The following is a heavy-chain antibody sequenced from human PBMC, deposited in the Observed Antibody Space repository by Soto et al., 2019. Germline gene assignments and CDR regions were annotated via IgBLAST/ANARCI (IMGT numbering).Heavy chain of an antibody. J-gene: IGHJ4*02. Sequence: SQTLSLTCAISGDSVSSNTAAWNWIRSSPSRGLEWLGRTYYRSNWRHDYAVSVKSRITVNPDTSKNHFSLQLNSVTPDDTAVYYCARGVAGSGFDLWGQGTLVTVAS. CDR3: ARGVAGSGFDL. D-gene: IGHD6-19*01. CDR2: TYYRSNWRH. V-gene: IGHV6-1*01. CDR1: GDSVSSNTAA.